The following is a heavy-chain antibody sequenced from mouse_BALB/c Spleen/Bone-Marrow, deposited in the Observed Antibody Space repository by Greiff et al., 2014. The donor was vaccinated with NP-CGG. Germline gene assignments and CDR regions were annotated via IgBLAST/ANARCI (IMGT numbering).Heavy chain of an antibody. CDR1: GFTFSSYA. V-gene: IGHV5-9-3*01. CDR3: ARQDYYGSSPHWYFDV. D-gene: IGHD1-1*01. Sequence: EVQLQESGGGLVKPGGSLKLSCAASGFTFSSYAMSWVRQTPEKRLEWVATISSGGSYTYYADSVKGRFTISRDTAKNTLYLQMSSLRSEDTAMYYCARQDYYGSSPHWYFDVWGAGTTVTVSS. CDR2: ISSGGSYT. J-gene: IGHJ1*01.